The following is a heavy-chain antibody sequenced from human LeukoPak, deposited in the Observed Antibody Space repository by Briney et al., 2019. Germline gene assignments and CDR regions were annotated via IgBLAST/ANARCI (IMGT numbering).Heavy chain of an antibody. CDR1: GYSFTSYW. J-gene: IGHJ3*02. CDR3: ARPYNILGYCSGGSCYPDAFDI. Sequence: GESLKISCKGSGYSFTSYWIGGVRQMPGKGLEWMGIIYPGDSDTRYSPSFQGQVTISADKSISTAYLQWSSLKASDTAMYYCARPYNILGYCSGGSCYPDAFDIWGQGTMVTVSS. V-gene: IGHV5-51*01. CDR2: IYPGDSDT. D-gene: IGHD2-15*01.